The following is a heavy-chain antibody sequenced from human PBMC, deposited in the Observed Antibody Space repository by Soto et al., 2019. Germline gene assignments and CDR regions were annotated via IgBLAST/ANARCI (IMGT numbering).Heavy chain of an antibody. CDR1: GGTFSSYA. D-gene: IGHD4-17*01. CDR3: ARDLYGDYVYYYYGMDV. Sequence: SVKVSCKASGGTFSSYAISWVRQAPGQGLEWMGGIIPIFGTANYAQKFQGRVTITADESTSTAYMELSSLRSEDTAVYYCARDLYGDYVYYYYGMDVWGQGTTVSVSS. V-gene: IGHV1-69*13. CDR2: IIPIFGTA. J-gene: IGHJ6*02.